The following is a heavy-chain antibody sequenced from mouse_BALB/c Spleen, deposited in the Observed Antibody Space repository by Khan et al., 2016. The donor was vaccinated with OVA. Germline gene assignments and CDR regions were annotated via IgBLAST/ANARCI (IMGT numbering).Heavy chain of an antibody. Sequence: QIQLVQSGPELTKPGETVKISCKASGYTFTDYSMHWVKQAPGKGLKWMGCINPETGDPTYADNFKGRFAFSLDTSSSTAYLQLNNLKNEDTAAYYGASGLKDGNFDYWGQGTTLTVSS. CDR3: ASGLKDGNFDY. D-gene: IGHD1-3*01. CDR2: INPETGDP. J-gene: IGHJ2*01. V-gene: IGHV9-2-1*01. CDR1: GYTFTDYS.